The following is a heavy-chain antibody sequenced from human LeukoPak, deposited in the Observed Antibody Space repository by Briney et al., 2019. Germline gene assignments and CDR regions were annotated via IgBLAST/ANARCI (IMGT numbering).Heavy chain of an antibody. D-gene: IGHD4-17*01. Sequence: PGGSLRLSCAATGFTFSNYGMSWVRQAPGKGLEWVSSIGGSGFSSHYADSVKGRFTISRDNSKNTVYLQINSLRAEDTAVYYCAKDKSGYDYGDYDTFDYWGQGTLVTVSS. CDR2: IGGSGFSS. V-gene: IGHV3-23*01. CDR3: AKDKSGYDYGDYDTFDY. J-gene: IGHJ4*02. CDR1: GFTFSNYG.